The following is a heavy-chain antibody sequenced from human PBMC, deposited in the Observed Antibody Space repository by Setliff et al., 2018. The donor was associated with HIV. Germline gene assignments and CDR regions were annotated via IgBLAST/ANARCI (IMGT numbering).Heavy chain of an antibody. CDR3: ARDSEDTAWDYYYYMDV. V-gene: IGHV3-33*01. J-gene: IGHJ6*03. D-gene: IGHD5-18*01. Sequence: PGGSLRLSCSASGFTFSSYGMHWVRQAPGKGLEWVAVIWSDGSSKYYADSVKGRFTISRDNAKNSLYLQMNSLRAEDTAVYYCARDSEDTAWDYYYYMDVWGKGTTVTVSS. CDR2: IWSDGSSK. CDR1: GFTFSSYG.